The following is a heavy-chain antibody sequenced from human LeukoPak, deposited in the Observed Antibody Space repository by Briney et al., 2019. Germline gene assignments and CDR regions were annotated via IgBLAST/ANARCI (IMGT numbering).Heavy chain of an antibody. J-gene: IGHJ4*02. CDR3: ARGGEMATIGDY. V-gene: IGHV1-8*02. D-gene: IGHD5-24*01. CDR2: MNPNSGNT. CDR1: GYTFTSYG. Sequence: ASVKVSCKASGYTFTSYGISWVRQAPGQGLEWMGWMNPNSGNTGYAQKFQGRVTMTRNTSISTAYMELSSLRSEDTAVYYCARGGEMATIGDYWGQGTLVTVSS.